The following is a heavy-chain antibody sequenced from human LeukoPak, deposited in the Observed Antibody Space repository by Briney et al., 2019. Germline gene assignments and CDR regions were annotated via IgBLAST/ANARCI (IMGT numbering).Heavy chain of an antibody. CDR1: GGSISSYY. CDR2: IYYSGST. CDR3: ARVQWLGAFDI. J-gene: IGHJ3*02. Sequence: SETLSLTCTVSGGSISSYYWSWIRQPPGKGLEWIGYIYYSGSTNYNPSLKSRVTISVDTSKNQFSLKLSSVTAADAAVYYCARVQWLGAFDIWGQGTMVTVSS. V-gene: IGHV4-59*01. D-gene: IGHD6-19*01.